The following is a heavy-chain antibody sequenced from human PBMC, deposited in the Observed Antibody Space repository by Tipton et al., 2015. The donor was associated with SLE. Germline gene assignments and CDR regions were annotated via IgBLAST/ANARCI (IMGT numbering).Heavy chain of an antibody. CDR1: GFTFNSSW. CDR2: MYQEGREK. J-gene: IGHJ3*02. CDR3: AREAHATFDS. D-gene: IGHD2-2*01. V-gene: IGHV3-7*01. Sequence: SLRLSCAASGFTFNSSWLRWVRPAPGKGLVWVANMYQEGREKYYVGSVKGRFPISRDKAKNTLYLQMNSLRAEDTAVYYCAREAHATFDSLGRGTMAIVSS.